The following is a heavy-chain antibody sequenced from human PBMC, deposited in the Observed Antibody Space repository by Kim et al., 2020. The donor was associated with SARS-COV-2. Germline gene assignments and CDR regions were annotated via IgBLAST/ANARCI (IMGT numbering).Heavy chain of an antibody. CDR2: IFYTGST. CDR3: ARDYADYVGDHQHYGMGV. Sequence: SETLSLTCTVSGGSIYSGDSYWTWIRQHPGKGLEWIGYIFYTGSTYSNPSLKSRLTLSVDRSRNQFSLNLSSVTAADAAVYYCARDYADYVGDHQHYGMGVWGQGTTDTVSS. CDR1: GGSIYSGDSY. J-gene: IGHJ6*02. V-gene: IGHV4-30-4*01. D-gene: IGHD4-17*01.